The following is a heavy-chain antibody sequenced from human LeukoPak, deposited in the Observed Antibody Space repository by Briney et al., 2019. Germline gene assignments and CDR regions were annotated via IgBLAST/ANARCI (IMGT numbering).Heavy chain of an antibody. Sequence: PSETLSLTCTVSGGSISSSSYYWGWIRQPPGKGLEWIGSINYSGNTYYNPPLKSRVIISVDTSKNQFSPKLTSVTAADMAVYYCARRLVVGNSGYYFDYWGQGTLVTVSS. V-gene: IGHV4-39*01. J-gene: IGHJ4*02. D-gene: IGHD1-26*01. CDR3: ARRLVVGNSGYYFDY. CDR2: INYSGNT. CDR1: GGSISSSSYY.